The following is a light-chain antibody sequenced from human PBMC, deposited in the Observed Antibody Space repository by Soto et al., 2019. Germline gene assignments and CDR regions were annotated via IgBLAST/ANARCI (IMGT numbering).Light chain of an antibody. J-gene: IGKJ4*01. CDR2: DAS. Sequence: EIVLTQSPATLSLSPGDGATLSCRASQSVSSSLAWYQQRPRQAPRLLIYDASNRATGIPARCSGSGSGTDFTLTVISLEPEDFAVYYCQHCNNWPLTFGGGTKVDIK. CDR1: QSVSSS. V-gene: IGKV3-11*01. CDR3: QHCNNWPLT.